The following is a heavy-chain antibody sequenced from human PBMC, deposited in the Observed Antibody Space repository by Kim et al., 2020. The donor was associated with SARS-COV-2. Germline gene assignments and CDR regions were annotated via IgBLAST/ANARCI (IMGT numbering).Heavy chain of an antibody. D-gene: IGHD5-18*01. Sequence: GGSLRLSCAASRFTFSSYAMHWVRQAPGKGLEWVAVISYDGSNKYYADSVKGRFTISRDNSKNTLYLQMNSLRAEDTAVYYCARERGYSYGSLDYWGQGTLVTVSS. CDR1: RFTFSSYA. J-gene: IGHJ4*02. CDR2: ISYDGSNK. V-gene: IGHV3-30-3*01. CDR3: ARERGYSYGSLDY.